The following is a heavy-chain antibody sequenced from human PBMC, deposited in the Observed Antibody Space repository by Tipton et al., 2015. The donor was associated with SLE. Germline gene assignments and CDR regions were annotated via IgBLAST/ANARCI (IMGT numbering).Heavy chain of an antibody. Sequence: QLVQSGAEVKKPGESLKISCKGSGYSFTSYWIGWVRQMPGKGLEWMGIIYPGDSDTRYSPSFQGQVTISADKSISTAYLQWSSLKASDTAMYYCASRAVVVASADAFDIWGQGTMVTVSS. CDR2: IYPGDSDT. D-gene: IGHD2-15*01. CDR3: ASRAVVVASADAFDI. V-gene: IGHV5-51*03. J-gene: IGHJ3*02. CDR1: GYSFTSYW.